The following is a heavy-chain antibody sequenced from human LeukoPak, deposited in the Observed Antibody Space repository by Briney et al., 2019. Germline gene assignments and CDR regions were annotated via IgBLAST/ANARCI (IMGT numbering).Heavy chain of an antibody. Sequence: SETLSLTCTVSGYSISSGYYWGWNRQAPGKGLEWSGSIYHSGSTYYNPSLKSRVTISVDTSKNQFSLKLSSVTVADAAVYYYARATYDYFWSGSCGWCDPWGQGSIVTVSS. J-gene: IGHJ5*02. CDR1: GYSISSGYY. V-gene: IGHV4-38-2*02. CDR3: ARATYDYFWSGSCGWCDP. D-gene: IGHD3-3*01. CDR2: IYHSGST.